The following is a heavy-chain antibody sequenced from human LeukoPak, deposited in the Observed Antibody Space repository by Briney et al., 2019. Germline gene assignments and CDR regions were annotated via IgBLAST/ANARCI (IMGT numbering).Heavy chain of an antibody. CDR3: ARGPYSYDSSGAFDI. D-gene: IGHD3-22*01. V-gene: IGHV4-61*02. CDR1: GGSISSGSYY. Sequence: SETLSLTCTVSGGSISSGSYYWSWIRQPAGKGLEWIGRINTSGRTDYNPSLKSRVTISVDTSKNQFSLKLSSVTAADTAVYFCARGPYSYDSSGAFDIWGQGTMVTVSS. CDR2: INTSGRT. J-gene: IGHJ3*02.